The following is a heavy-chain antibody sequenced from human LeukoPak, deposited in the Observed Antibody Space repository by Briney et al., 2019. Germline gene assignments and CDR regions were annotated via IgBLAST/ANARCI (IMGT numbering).Heavy chain of an antibody. Sequence: GGSLRLSCAASGFTFDDYAMHWVRQAPGKGLEWVSGFSWNSGSIGYADSVKGRFTISRDKATNSLYLQMNSLRAEDMALYYCAKDRGAYYGSGSYYNGYYYYYYYMDVWGKGTTVTVS. V-gene: IGHV3-9*03. CDR3: AKDRGAYYGSGSYYNGYYYYYYYMDV. CDR2: FSWNSGSI. J-gene: IGHJ6*03. CDR1: GFTFDDYA. D-gene: IGHD3-10*01.